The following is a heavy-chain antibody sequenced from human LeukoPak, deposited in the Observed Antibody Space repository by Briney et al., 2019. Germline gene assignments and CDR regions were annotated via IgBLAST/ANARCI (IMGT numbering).Heavy chain of an antibody. V-gene: IGHV1-18*01. J-gene: IGHJ4*02. D-gene: IGHD2-8*01. CDR2: ISCYNGNT. CDR1: GYTFTNFG. CDR3: ARDLQTAVHGD. Sequence: ASVKVSCKASGYTFTNFGLSWVRQAPGQGLEWVGWISCYNGNTNYAQKFQDRVTMTTDTSTNTVYMELRSLRSDHTAVYYCARDLQTAVHGDWGQGTLVTVSS.